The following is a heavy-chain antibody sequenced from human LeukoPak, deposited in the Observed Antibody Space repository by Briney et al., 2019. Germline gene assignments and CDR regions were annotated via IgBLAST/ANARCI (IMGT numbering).Heavy chain of an antibody. CDR1: GFTYTNYW. CDR2: IKQDGSER. CDR3: ARGSMHVYHLYTDY. D-gene: IGHD3-16*01. V-gene: IGHV3-7*01. Sequence: PGGSLRLSCAASGFTYTNYWVSWFRQAPGQGLEWLASIKQDGSERYYVDSVKGRFTISRDNAKNSLFLQLSSLRVEDTAVYYCARGSMHVYHLYTDYWGQGTLVTVSS. J-gene: IGHJ4*02.